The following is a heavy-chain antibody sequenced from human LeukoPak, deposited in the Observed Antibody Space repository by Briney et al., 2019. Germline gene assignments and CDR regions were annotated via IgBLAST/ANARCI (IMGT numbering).Heavy chain of an antibody. J-gene: IGHJ4*02. CDR2: INPNSGDT. V-gene: IGHV1-2*02. Sequence: ASVKVSCKASGFTFTTSAMQWVRQAPAQGLECMGWINPNSGDTNYAQKFQGRVTMTRDTSISTAYMELSRLRSDDTAIYYCARVSSFDWLYYFDYWGQGTLVTVSS. CDR1: GFTFTTSA. D-gene: IGHD3-9*01. CDR3: ARVSSFDWLYYFDY.